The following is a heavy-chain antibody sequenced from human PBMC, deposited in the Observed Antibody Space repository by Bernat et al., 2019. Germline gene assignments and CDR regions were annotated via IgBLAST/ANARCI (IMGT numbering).Heavy chain of an antibody. CDR2: IYSGGST. CDR1: GFTVSSNY. Sequence: EVQLVESGGGLVQPGGSLRLSCAASGFTVSSNYMSWVRQAPGKGLEWVSGIYSGGSTYYADSGKGRFTISRDNYKNTLYLQMNSLRAEDTAVYYCARDRRYCSSTSCYFWFDPWGQGTLVTVSS. V-gene: IGHV3-66*01. J-gene: IGHJ5*02. CDR3: ARDRRYCSSTSCYFWFDP. D-gene: IGHD2-2*01.